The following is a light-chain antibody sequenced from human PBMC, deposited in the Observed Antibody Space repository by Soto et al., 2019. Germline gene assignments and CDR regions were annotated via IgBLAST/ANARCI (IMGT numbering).Light chain of an antibody. V-gene: IGLV1-47*01. CDR2: RNN. Sequence: QSVLTQPPSASGTPGQRVTISCSGSSSNIGSNYVYWYQQLPGTAPKLLIYRNNQRPSGVPDRFSGSKSVTSASLAISGLRSEDEDAYYCAAWDDSLSGLVFGGGTKLTVL. CDR1: SSNIGSNY. CDR3: AAWDDSLSGLV. J-gene: IGLJ2*01.